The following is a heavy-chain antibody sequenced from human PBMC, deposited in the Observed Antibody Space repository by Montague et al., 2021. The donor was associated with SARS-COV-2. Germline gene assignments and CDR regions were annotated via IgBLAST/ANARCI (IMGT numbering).Heavy chain of an antibody. CDR3: ARGVVAAPPVVDY. V-gene: IGHV4-39*07. CDR2: INYSGKT. J-gene: IGHJ4*02. D-gene: IGHD2-15*01. Sequence: SETLPLTCTVSGGSISSGTYYWGWVRQPPGKGLEWIGTINYSGKTYYNPSLKSRVTISVDTSKNQFSLKVTSVTAADTAMYYCARGVVAAPPVVDYWGRGTLVTVSS. CDR1: GGSISSGTYY.